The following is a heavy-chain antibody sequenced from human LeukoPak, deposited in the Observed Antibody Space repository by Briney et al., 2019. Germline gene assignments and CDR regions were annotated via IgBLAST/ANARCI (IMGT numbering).Heavy chain of an antibody. J-gene: IGHJ4*02. CDR1: GFTFGSYA. Sequence: GGSLRLSCAASGFTFGSYAMSWVRQAPGKGLEWVSVISSSGGNTYYAESVKGRFTISRDNSKNTLYLQMNSLRAEDTGVYYCAKGTYSYGSGSYYTEAFGENWGQGTLVTVSS. CDR2: ISSSGGNT. CDR3: AKGTYSYGSGSYYTEAFGEN. V-gene: IGHV3-23*01. D-gene: IGHD3-10*01.